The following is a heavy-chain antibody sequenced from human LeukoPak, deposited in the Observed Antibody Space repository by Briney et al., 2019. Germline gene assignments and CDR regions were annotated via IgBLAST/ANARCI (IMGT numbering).Heavy chain of an antibody. D-gene: IGHD5-24*01. CDR2: IYYSGST. CDR1: GGSISSGGYY. Sequence: SETLSLTCTVSGGSISSGGYYWSWIRQHPGKGLEWIGYIYYSGSTYYNPSLKSRVTISVDTSKNQFSLKLSSVTAADTAVYYCARVLFRDGYNYFDYWGQGTLVTVSS. V-gene: IGHV4-31*03. J-gene: IGHJ4*02. CDR3: ARVLFRDGYNYFDY.